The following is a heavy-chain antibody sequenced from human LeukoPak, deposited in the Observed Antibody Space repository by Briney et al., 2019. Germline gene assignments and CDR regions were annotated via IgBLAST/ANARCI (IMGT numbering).Heavy chain of an antibody. CDR3: TTTGATPFDS. J-gene: IGHJ4*02. CDR1: GYTLTELS. D-gene: IGHD2-15*01. Sequence: GASVKVSCKVSGYTLTELSMHWVRQAPGKGLEWMGGFDPEDGETIYAQKFEGRVTMTEDTSTDTAYMELRSLRSEDTAVYYCTTTGATPFDSWGPGTPAPVSS. V-gene: IGHV1-24*01. CDR2: FDPEDGET.